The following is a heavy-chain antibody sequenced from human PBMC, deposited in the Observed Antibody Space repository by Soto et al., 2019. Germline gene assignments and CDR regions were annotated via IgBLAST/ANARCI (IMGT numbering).Heavy chain of an antibody. Sequence: PSETLSLTCTVSGGSVSSGSYYWSWIRQPPGKGLEWIGYIYYSGSTNYNSSLKSRVTISVDTSKNQFSLKLTSVTAADTAVYYCARDRGYYDSGGYLKAFDIWGQGTMVTVSS. J-gene: IGHJ3*02. V-gene: IGHV4-61*01. CDR2: IYYSGST. CDR3: ARDRGYYDSGGYLKAFDI. D-gene: IGHD3-22*01. CDR1: GGSVSSGSYY.